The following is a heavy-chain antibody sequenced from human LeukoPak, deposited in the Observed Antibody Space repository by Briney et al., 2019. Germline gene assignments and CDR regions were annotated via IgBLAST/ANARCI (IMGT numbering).Heavy chain of an antibody. V-gene: IGHV3-33*01. CDR3: ARDPCGGDCYAFDV. Sequence: GGSLRLSCAASGFTFSSYGMHWVRQAPGKGLEWVAVIWYDGSNKYYADSVKGRFTISRDNSKNTLYLQMNSLRAEDTAVYYCARDPCGGDCYAFDVWGQGTMVTVSS. CDR2: IWYDGSNK. J-gene: IGHJ3*01. CDR1: GFTFSSYG. D-gene: IGHD2-21*02.